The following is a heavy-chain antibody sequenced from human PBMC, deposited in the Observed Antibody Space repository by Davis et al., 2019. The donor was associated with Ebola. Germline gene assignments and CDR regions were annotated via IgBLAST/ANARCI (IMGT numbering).Heavy chain of an antibody. D-gene: IGHD4-11*01. CDR3: ARGPPDYSNYSGYYGMDV. CDR1: GFTFSSYG. Sequence: PGGSLRLSCAASGFTFSSYGMHWVRQAPGKGLEWVAVIWYDGSNKYYADSVKGRFTISRDNSKNTLYLQMNSLRAEDTAVYYCARGPPDYSNYSGYYGMDVWGQGTTVTVSS. CDR2: IWYDGSNK. J-gene: IGHJ6*02. V-gene: IGHV3-33*01.